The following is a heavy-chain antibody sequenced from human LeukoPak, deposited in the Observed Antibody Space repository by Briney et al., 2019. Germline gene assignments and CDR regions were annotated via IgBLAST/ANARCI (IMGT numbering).Heavy chain of an antibody. CDR1: GGSISSGSYY. CDR3: ARGWFGELFSWFDP. V-gene: IGHV4-61*02. J-gene: IGHJ5*02. Sequence: SETLSLTCTVSGGSISSGSYYWSWIRQPAGKGLEWIGRIYTSGSTNYNPSLKSRVTISVDTSKNQFSLKLSSVTAADTAVYYCARGWFGELFSWFDPWGQGTLVTVSS. D-gene: IGHD3-10*01. CDR2: IYTSGST.